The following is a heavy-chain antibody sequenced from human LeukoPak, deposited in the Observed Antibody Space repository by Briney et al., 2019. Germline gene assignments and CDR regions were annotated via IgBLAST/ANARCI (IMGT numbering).Heavy chain of an antibody. V-gene: IGHV4-59*10. CDR2: IYTSGST. J-gene: IGHJ4*02. CDR3: ASYTSSGSYFDY. CDR1: GGSFSGYY. Sequence: SETLSLTCAVYGGSFSGYYWTWIRQPAGKGLEWIGRIYTSGSTYYNPSLESRVTLSVDKSKNQFSLKLTSVTAADTAVYYCASYTSSGSYFDYWGQGTLVTVSS. D-gene: IGHD1-26*01.